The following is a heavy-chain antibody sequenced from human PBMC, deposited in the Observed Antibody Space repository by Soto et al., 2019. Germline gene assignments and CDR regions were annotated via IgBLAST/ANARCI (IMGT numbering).Heavy chain of an antibody. CDR1: GGSFSGYY. Sequence: PSETLSLTCAVYGGSFSGYYWSWIRQPPGKGLEWIGEINHSGSTNYNPSLKSRVTISVDTSKNQFSLKLSSVTAADTAVYYCARGGYYGSGSHRHWGQGTLVTVSS. D-gene: IGHD3-10*01. V-gene: IGHV4-34*01. J-gene: IGHJ4*02. CDR3: ARGGYYGSGSHRH. CDR2: INHSGST.